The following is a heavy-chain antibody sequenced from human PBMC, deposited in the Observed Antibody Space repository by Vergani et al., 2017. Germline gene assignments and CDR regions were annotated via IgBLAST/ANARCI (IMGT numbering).Heavy chain of an antibody. CDR2: IYYSGSN. CDR3: ARWLVAPPEEAFDI. V-gene: IGHV4-31*03. J-gene: IGHJ3*02. D-gene: IGHD6-19*01. CDR1: GGSISSGGYY. Sequence: QVQLQESGPGLVKPSQTLSLTCTVSGGSISSGGYYWSWIRQHPGKGLEWIGYIYYSGSNYYNPSLKSRVTISVDTSKNQVSLKLSSVTAADTAVYYCARWLVAPPEEAFDIWGEGRMVTVSS.